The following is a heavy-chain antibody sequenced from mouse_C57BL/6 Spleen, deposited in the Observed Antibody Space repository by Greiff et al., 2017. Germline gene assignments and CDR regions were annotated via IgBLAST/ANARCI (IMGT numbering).Heavy chain of an antibody. CDR2: IDPEDGDT. J-gene: IGHJ1*03. V-gene: IGHV14-1*01. D-gene: IGHD2-1*01. Sequence: EVQLQQSGAELVRPGASVKLSCTASGFNIKDYYMHWVKQRPEQGLEWIGRIDPEDGDTEYAPKFPGKATMTADTSSNTAYLQLSSLTSEDTAVYYCAPYGNYSYWYFDVWGTGTTVTVSS. CDR3: APYGNYSYWYFDV. CDR1: GFNIKDYY.